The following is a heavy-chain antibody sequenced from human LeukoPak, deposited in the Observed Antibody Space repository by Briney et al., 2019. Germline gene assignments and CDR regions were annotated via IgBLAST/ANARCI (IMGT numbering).Heavy chain of an antibody. J-gene: IGHJ5*02. CDR1: EFTFSSYS. V-gene: IGHV3-48*01. D-gene: IGHD3-22*01. CDR2: ITNSGNSK. CDR3: ARDLDTSGYYSYFDP. Sequence: PGGSLRLSCAASEFTFSSYSMNWVRQAPGKGLEWVSYITNSGNSKSYADSVKGRFAISRDNTKNSLYLQMNGLRAEDTAVYYCARDLDTSGYYSYFDPWGQGTLVTVSS.